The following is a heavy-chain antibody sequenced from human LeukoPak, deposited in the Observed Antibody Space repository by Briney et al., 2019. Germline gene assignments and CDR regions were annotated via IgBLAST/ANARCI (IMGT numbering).Heavy chain of an antibody. V-gene: IGHV4-59*01. CDR3: ARDRTGTAYYFDY. Sequence: PSETLSLTCTVSGGSISSYYWSWIRQPPGRGLEWFGYIYYSGSTYYNPSLKSRVTISVDTSKNQFSLKLSSVTAADTAVYYWARDRTGTAYYFDYWGQGTLVTVSS. CDR1: GGSISSYY. D-gene: IGHD1-1*01. CDR2: IYYSGST. J-gene: IGHJ4*02.